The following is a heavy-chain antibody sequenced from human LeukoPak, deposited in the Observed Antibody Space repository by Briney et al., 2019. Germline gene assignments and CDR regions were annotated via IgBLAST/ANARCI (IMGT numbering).Heavy chain of an antibody. CDR1: GFTVSSNY. Sequence: GGSLRLSCAASGFTVSSNYMSWVRQAPGKGLEWVSVIYSGGSTYYADSVKGRFTISRDNSKNTLYLQMNSLRAEDTAVYYCARVCSSTSCYMGPDAFDIWGQGTMVTVSS. CDR2: IYSGGST. V-gene: IGHV3-53*01. J-gene: IGHJ3*02. D-gene: IGHD2-2*02. CDR3: ARVCSSTSCYMGPDAFDI.